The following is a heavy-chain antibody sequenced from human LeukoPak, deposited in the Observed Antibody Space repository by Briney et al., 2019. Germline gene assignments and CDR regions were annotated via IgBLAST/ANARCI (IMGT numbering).Heavy chain of an antibody. Sequence: SVNVSCKASGGTFSSYTISWVRQAPGQGLEWMGRIIPILGIANYAQKFQSRVRITADKSMSTASVVVSSLRSEDTSVYYCARDIGRDCSSTSCYFGPWGQGTLVTVSS. D-gene: IGHD2-2*01. CDR1: GGTFSSYT. J-gene: IGHJ5*02. CDR3: ARDIGRDCSSTSCYFGP. CDR2: IIPILGIA. V-gene: IGHV1-69*04.